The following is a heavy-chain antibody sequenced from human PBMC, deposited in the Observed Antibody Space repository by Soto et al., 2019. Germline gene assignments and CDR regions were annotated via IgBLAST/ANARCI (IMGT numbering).Heavy chain of an antibody. J-gene: IGHJ5*02. CDR2: IYYSGST. CDR3: ARHPSDFWFDP. CDR1: GGSISSSSYF. Sequence: PSETLSLTCSVSGGSISSSSYFWGWILQPPGKGLECIGSIYYSGSTYYNPSLKSRVTVSVDTSKNQFSLKLSSVTAADTAVYYCARHPSDFWFDPWGQG. V-gene: IGHV4-39*01. D-gene: IGHD2-21*02.